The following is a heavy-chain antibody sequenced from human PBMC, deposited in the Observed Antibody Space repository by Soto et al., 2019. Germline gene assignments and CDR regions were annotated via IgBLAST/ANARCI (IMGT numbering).Heavy chain of an antibody. D-gene: IGHD1-1*01. J-gene: IGHJ4*02. CDR2: ISPNSGAT. V-gene: IGHV1-18*01. CDR1: GYSFTSFG. CDR3: VREMWTNDGPQNFFDF. Sequence: QVQLVQSEGEVKQPGASVKLSCKASGYSFTSFGISWVRQAPGQGLEWMGWISPNSGATRYAQNLQGRVTMTTETSTTTAYLELRSLTSDDTALYYCVREMWTNDGPQNFFDFWGLGALVTGSS.